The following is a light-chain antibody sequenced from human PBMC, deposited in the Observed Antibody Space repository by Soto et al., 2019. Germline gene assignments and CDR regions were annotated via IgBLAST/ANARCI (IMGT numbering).Light chain of an antibody. CDR3: QQCGSSPWT. J-gene: IGKJ1*01. V-gene: IGKV3-20*01. CDR1: QSVSSYY. Sequence: EIVLTQSPGTLSLSPGERSTLSFSASQSVSSYYLAWYQQKPGQAPRLLIYAASSRATGIPDRFSGGGSGTDFTLTISRLEPEDFAVYYCQQCGSSPWTFGQGTKVDI. CDR2: AAS.